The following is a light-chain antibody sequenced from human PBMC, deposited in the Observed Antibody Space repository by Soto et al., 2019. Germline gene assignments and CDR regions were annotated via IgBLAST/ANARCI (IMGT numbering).Light chain of an antibody. CDR2: GVF. J-gene: IGKJ2*01. CDR3: QHYDGSPRT. CDR1: QSVNNDY. V-gene: IGKV3-20*01. Sequence: ETVLTQSPGTVSLSPGERATLSCRTSQSVNNDYLAWYQQKPGQAPRLLIYGVFNRPTGIPGRFSGSGSGTDFTLTISGLEPEDSAVYYCQHYDGSPRTFGQGTKREIK.